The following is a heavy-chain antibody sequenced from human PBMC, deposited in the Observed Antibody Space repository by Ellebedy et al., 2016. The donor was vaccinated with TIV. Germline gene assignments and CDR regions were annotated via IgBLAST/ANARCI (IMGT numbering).Heavy chain of an antibody. V-gene: IGHV1/OR15-3*01. D-gene: IGHD6-19*01. CDR3: ARIYSSGWYNWFNP. CDR1: GYTFTGYY. Sequence: AASVKVSCKASGYTFTGYYMHWVRQAPGQRLEWMGWINAGNGNTKYSQKFQGRVTITRDTSTSTVYMELSSLRSEDTAVYYCARIYSSGWYNWFNPWGQGTLVTVSS. CDR2: INAGNGNT. J-gene: IGHJ5*02.